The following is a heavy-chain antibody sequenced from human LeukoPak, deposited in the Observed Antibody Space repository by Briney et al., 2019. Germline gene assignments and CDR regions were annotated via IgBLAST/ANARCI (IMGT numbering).Heavy chain of an antibody. V-gene: IGHV4-59*08. J-gene: IGHJ4*02. CDR2: IYYSGST. CDR3: ARHFSLRITMVRGVPAFDY. Sequence: SETLSLTCTVSGGSISSYYWSWIRQPPGKGLEWIGYIYYSGSTNYNPSLKSRVTISVDTSKNQFSLKLSPVTAADTAVYYCARHFSLRITMVRGVPAFDYWGQGTLVTVSS. CDR1: GGSISSYY. D-gene: IGHD3-10*01.